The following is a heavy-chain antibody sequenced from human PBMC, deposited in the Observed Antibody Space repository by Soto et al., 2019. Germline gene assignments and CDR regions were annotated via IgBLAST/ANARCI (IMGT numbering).Heavy chain of an antibody. CDR3: ARYPTLTDYFYHGMDV. V-gene: IGHV5-51*01. CDR1: GYAVTKYW. J-gene: IGHJ6*02. Sequence: GESLKSACEGSGYAVTKYWIVWVRQSPGKGLEWMGIIYPGDSDTRYSPSFQGQVTISADRSISTAYLQWSSLKASDTGMYYCARYPTLTDYFYHGMDVWGQVTTVTVSS. D-gene: IGHD4-17*01. CDR2: IYPGDSDT.